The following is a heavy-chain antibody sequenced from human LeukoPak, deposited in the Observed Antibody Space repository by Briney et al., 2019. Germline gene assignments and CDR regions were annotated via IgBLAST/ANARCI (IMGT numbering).Heavy chain of an antibody. CDR2: IKYDGSEQ. CDR3: ALNRGSGWYFHY. CDR1: GFTFSTYW. D-gene: IGHD6-19*01. Sequence: GGSLRLSFAASGFTFSTYWMSWVRQAPGKGLEWVANIKYDGSEQYDVDSVRGRFTISRDNAKKSLYLQMNSLRVEDTAMYYCALNRGSGWYFHYWGQGTLVTVSS. J-gene: IGHJ4*02. V-gene: IGHV3-7*01.